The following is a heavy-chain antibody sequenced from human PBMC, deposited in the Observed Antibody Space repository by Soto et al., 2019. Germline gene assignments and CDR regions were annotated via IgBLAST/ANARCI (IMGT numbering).Heavy chain of an antibody. J-gene: IGHJ6*02. CDR2: IYYSGST. CDR1: GGSISSGDYY. Sequence: QVQLQESGPGLVKPSQTLSLTCTVSGGSISSGDYYWSWIRQPPGKGLEWIGYIYYSGSTYYNPSLKRRVTISVDTSKNQFSLQLSSVTAADTAVYYCARVRLDGDDSSGYYYYYGMDVWGQGTTVTVSS. CDR3: ARVRLDGDDSSGYYYYYGMDV. V-gene: IGHV4-30-4*01. D-gene: IGHD3-22*01.